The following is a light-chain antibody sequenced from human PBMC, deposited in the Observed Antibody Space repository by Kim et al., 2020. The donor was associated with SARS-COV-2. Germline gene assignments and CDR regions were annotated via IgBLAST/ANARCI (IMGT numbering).Light chain of an antibody. Sequence: EIVLTQSPDTLSLSPGKRATLSCRASHIVSNSFLAWFQQKPGQPPRLLIYGASSRATGIPDRFSGSGSGTDFTLTINSLEPEDFAVYYCQQFGSSPPDTFGQGTKLEI. CDR2: GAS. CDR3: QQFGSSPPDT. J-gene: IGKJ2*01. V-gene: IGKV3-20*01. CDR1: HIVSNSF.